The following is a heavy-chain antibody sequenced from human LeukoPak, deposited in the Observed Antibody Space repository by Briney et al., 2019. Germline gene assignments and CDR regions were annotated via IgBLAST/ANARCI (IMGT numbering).Heavy chain of an antibody. CDR3: AKDSRINSSSWYSRFDY. Sequence: GGSLRLSCAASGFTFSSYAMSWVRQAPGRGLEWVSAISGSGGSTYYADSVKGRFTISRDNSKNTLYLQMNSLRAEDTAVYYCAKDSRINSSSWYSRFDYWGQGTLVTVSS. V-gene: IGHV3-23*01. CDR1: GFTFSSYA. CDR2: ISGSGGST. J-gene: IGHJ4*02. D-gene: IGHD6-13*01.